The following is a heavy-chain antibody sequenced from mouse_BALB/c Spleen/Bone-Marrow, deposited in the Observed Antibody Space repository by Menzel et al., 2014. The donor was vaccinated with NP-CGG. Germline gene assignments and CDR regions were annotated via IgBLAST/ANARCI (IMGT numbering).Heavy chain of an antibody. CDR3: AGGGVGGGYWYFDV. J-gene: IGHJ1*01. D-gene: IGHD1-1*02. CDR1: GYTFSSYW. V-gene: IGHV1-9*01. CDR2: ILPGSGST. Sequence: VNVVESGAELMKPGASVEISCKATGYTFSSYWIEWVKQRPGHGLEWIGEILPGSGSTNYNEKFKGKATFTADTSSNTAYMQPGSLTSEDSAVFYGAGGGVGGGYWYFDVWGAGTTVTVSS.